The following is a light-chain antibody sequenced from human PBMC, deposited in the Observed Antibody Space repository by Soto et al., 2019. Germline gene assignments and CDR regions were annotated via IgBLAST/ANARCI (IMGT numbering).Light chain of an antibody. CDR1: SSDIGAYNY. CDR3: SSYTGSSTLYV. V-gene: IGLV2-14*01. J-gene: IGLJ1*01. CDR2: EVS. Sequence: QSALTQPASVSGSPGQSINIFCTGTSSDIGAYNYVSWYQQHPVKAPRLIISEVSNRPSGVSNRFSGSKSGNTASLTISGLQAEDEADYYCSSYTGSSTLYVFGAGTKVTVL.